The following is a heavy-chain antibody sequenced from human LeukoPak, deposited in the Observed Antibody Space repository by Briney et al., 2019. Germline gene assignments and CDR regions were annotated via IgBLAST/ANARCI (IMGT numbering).Heavy chain of an antibody. J-gene: IGHJ6*03. Sequence: SGPTLVNPTQTLTLTCTFSGFSLTTTGVGVGWIRQPPGKALEWLALIYWDGDERYSPSLKSRLSIAKDTSKNQVVLTMTNMDPVDTGTYYCPRDYYDSSGNYYSYMDVWGKGTTVTVS. D-gene: IGHD3-22*01. V-gene: IGHV2-5*02. CDR2: IYWDGDE. CDR1: GFSLTTTGVG. CDR3: PRDYYDSSGNYYSYMDV.